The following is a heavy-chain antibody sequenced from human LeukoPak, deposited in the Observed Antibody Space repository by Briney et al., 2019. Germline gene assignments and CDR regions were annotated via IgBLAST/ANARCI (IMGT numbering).Heavy chain of an antibody. Sequence: GGSLRLSCAASVVTFSVFGMHCVRQSPGKGLECVAFIRLDGSNKYYADSVKGRFTISRDNSKSTLYLQMNRLRTEDTALYSCAKDELVESVVPVVGDYFDHWGQGTLVTVSS. D-gene: IGHD2-8*02. CDR2: IRLDGSNK. J-gene: IGHJ4*02. V-gene: IGHV3-30*02. CDR3: AKDELVESVVPVVGDYFDH. CDR1: VVTFSVFG.